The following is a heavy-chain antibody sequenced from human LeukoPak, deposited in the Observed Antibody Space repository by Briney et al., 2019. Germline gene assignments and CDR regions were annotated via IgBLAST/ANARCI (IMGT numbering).Heavy chain of an antibody. CDR1: GGSISSGSYY. V-gene: IGHV4-39*07. Sequence: SQTLSLTCTVSGGSISSGSYYWGWILQPPGKGLEWIGSIYYSGSTYYNPSLKSRVTISVDTSKNQFSLKLSSVTAADTAVYYCARYYYGSDEYWFDPWGQGTLVTVSS. CDR2: IYYSGST. J-gene: IGHJ5*02. D-gene: IGHD3-10*01. CDR3: ARYYYGSDEYWFDP.